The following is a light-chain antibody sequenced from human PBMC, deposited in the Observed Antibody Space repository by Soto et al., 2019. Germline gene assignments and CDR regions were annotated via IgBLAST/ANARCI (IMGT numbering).Light chain of an antibody. CDR1: QSVGSNY. CDR2: GAS. CDR3: QQYGSSQWT. Sequence: EIVLTQSPGILSLSPGERATLSFRASQSVGSNYLAWYQQKPGQAPRLLIYGASSRATGIPDRFSGSGSGTDFTLTISRLEPEDFAVYDCQQYGSSQWTFGQGTKVEIK. V-gene: IGKV3-20*01. J-gene: IGKJ1*01.